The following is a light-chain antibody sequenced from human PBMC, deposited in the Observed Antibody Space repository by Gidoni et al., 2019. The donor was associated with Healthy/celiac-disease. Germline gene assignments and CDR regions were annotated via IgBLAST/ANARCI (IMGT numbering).Light chain of an antibody. Sequence: DIQMTQSPSSLSASVGDRVTITGQASQDISNYLNWYQQKPGKAPKLLIYDASNLETGVPSRFSGSGSGTDFTFTISSLQPEDIATYYCQQYDNLPCSFGQGTKLEIK. CDR1: QDISNY. CDR3: QQYDNLPCS. CDR2: DAS. J-gene: IGKJ2*04. V-gene: IGKV1-33*01.